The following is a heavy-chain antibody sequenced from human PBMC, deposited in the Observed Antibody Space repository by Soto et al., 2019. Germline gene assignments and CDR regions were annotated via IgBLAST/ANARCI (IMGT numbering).Heavy chain of an antibody. CDR1: GYTFTSYY. J-gene: IGHJ3*02. Sequence: ASVKVSCKASGYTFTSYYMHWVRQAPGQGLEWMGIINPSGGSTSYAQKFQGRVTMTRDTSTSTVYMELSSLRSEDTAVYCCARGYYYDSSGYYPGAFDIWGQGTMVTVSS. CDR3: ARGYYYDSSGYYPGAFDI. V-gene: IGHV1-46*01. CDR2: INPSGGST. D-gene: IGHD3-22*01.